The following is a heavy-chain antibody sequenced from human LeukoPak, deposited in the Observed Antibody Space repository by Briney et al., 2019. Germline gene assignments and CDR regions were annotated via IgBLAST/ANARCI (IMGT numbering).Heavy chain of an antibody. CDR1: GFTFSTYG. J-gene: IGHJ4*02. Sequence: GGSLRLSCVASGFTFSTYGMSWVRQAPGKGLEWVSAISGSGGSTYYADSVKGRFTISRDNSKNTLYLQVNSLRAEDTAVYYCANTRGYGYYFNYWGQGTLVTVSS. CDR3: ANTRGYGYYFNY. CDR2: ISGSGGST. D-gene: IGHD2-15*01. V-gene: IGHV3-23*01.